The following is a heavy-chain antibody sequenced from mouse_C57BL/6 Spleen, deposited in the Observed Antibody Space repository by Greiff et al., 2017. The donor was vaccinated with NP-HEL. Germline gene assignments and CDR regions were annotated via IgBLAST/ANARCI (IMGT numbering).Heavy chain of an antibody. D-gene: IGHD1-1*01. CDR1: GFTFTDYY. CDR3: ARFPYYYGSSYDYYAMDY. J-gene: IGHJ4*01. CDR2: IRNKANGYTT. Sequence: EVHLVESGGGLVQPGGSLSLSCAASGFTFTDYYMSWVRQPPGKALEWLGFIRNKANGYTTEYSASVKGRFTISRDNSQSILYLQMNALRAEDSATYYCARFPYYYGSSYDYYAMDYWGQGTSVTVSS. V-gene: IGHV7-3*01.